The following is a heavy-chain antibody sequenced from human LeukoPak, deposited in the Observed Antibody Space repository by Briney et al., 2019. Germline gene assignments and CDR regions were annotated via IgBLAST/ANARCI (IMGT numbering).Heavy chain of an antibody. V-gene: IGHV4-34*01. CDR2: INHSGST. D-gene: IGHD6-13*01. Sequence: SETLSLTCAVYGGSFSGYYWSWIRQPPGKGLEWIGEINHSGSTNYNPSLKSRVTISVDTSKNQFSLKLSSVTAADTAVYYCARKDGYSSRRGFDPWGQGTLVTVSS. CDR1: GGSFSGYY. J-gene: IGHJ5*02. CDR3: ARKDGYSSRRGFDP.